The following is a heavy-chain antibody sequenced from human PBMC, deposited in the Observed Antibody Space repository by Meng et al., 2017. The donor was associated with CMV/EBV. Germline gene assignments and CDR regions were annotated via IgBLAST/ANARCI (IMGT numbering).Heavy chain of an antibody. CDR3: ARGPPFFDGYNYNFDY. CDR2: ISAYNGNT. V-gene: IGHV1-18*01. Sequence: ASVKVSCKASGYTFTSYGISWVRQAPGQGLEWMGWISAYNGNTNYAQKLQGRVTMTTDTSTSTAYMELRSLRSDDTAVYYCARGPPFFDGYNYNFDYWGQGTLVTVLL. J-gene: IGHJ4*02. D-gene: IGHD5-24*01. CDR1: GYTFTSYG.